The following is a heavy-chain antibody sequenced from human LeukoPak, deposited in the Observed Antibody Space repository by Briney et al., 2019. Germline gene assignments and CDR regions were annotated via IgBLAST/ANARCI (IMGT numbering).Heavy chain of an antibody. V-gene: IGHV3-7*04. CDR1: GFTFSRYW. CDR3: ARSTSWYHKFDY. CDR2: IKQDGSER. J-gene: IGHJ4*02. Sequence: GGSLRLSCAASGFTFSRYWMSWVRQAPGKGLEWVASIKQDGSERYYEDSVKGRFTISSDNAKNSVYVQMNSLRAEDTAVFYCARSTSWYHKFDYWGQGTLVTVSS. D-gene: IGHD2-2*01.